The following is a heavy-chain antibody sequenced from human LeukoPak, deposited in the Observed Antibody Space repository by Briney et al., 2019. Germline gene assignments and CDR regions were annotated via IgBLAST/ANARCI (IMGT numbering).Heavy chain of an antibody. CDR1: GFTFSSYW. D-gene: IGHD4-17*01. Sequence: PGGSLRLSCAASGFTFSSYWMHWVRQAPGKGLVWVSRINSDGSRTSYEDSVKGRFTISRDNSKNMLYLQMNSLRAEDTAVYSCARGTVTAPDYWGQGTLVTVSS. CDR2: INSDGSRT. V-gene: IGHV3-74*01. CDR3: ARGTVTAPDY. J-gene: IGHJ4*02.